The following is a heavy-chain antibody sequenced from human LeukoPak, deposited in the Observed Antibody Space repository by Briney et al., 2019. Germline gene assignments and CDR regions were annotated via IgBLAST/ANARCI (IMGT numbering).Heavy chain of an antibody. CDR1: GDSNSSYF. D-gene: IGHD3-16*01. CDR3: ARDQRRDYGDYFDN. J-gene: IGHJ4*02. Sequence: SETLSLTCTVYGDSNSSYFWSWIRQSTGKGREWIGYTHYSGSTSYNPSLTSRVTISLDTSKNQFYLKLSSVTASDTAFYSCARDQRRDYGDYFDNWGQGTQVTVSS. CDR2: THYSGST. V-gene: IGHV4-59*01.